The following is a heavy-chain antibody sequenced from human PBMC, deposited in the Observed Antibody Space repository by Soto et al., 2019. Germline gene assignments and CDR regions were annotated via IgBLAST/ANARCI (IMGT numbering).Heavy chain of an antibody. CDR2: IYYSGST. CDR1: GFSISSGDYY. CDR3: AREKRGIPDAFDI. V-gene: IGHV4-30-4*01. Sequence: SETLSLTCTVSGFSISSGDYYWSWIRQPPGKGLEWIGYIYYSGSTYYNPSLKSRVTISVDTSKNQFSLKLSSVTAADTAVYYCAREKRGIPDAFDIWGQGTMVTVSS. D-gene: IGHD2-21*01. J-gene: IGHJ3*02.